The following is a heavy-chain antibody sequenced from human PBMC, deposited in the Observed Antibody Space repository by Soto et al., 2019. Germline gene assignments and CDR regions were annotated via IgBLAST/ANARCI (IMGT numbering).Heavy chain of an antibody. CDR3: ASSASPDAS. J-gene: IGHJ5*02. CDR1: GFIFNSYS. D-gene: IGHD1-26*01. Sequence: EVQLVESGGGLVQPGGSLRLSCVASGFIFNSYSMNWVRQAPGKGLEWISYINSGSTSVFYADSVKGRFTISRDNAKNSRYLQMNSLRAEDTAVYYCASSASPDASWGQGTLVTVSS. V-gene: IGHV3-48*01. CDR2: INSGSTSV.